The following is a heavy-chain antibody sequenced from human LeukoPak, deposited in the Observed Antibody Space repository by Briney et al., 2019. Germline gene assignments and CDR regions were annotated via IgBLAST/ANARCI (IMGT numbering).Heavy chain of an antibody. CDR1: GFTFSSYS. D-gene: IGHD2-15*01. CDR3: ATCSGGSCYFDY. CDR2: ISSSSSYI. V-gene: IGHV3-21*01. J-gene: IGHJ4*02. Sequence: GSLRLSCAASGFTFSSYSMNWVRQAPGKGLEWVSSISSSSSYIYYADSVKGRFTISRDNAKNSLYLQMNSLRAEDTAVYYCATCSGGSCYFDYWGQGTLVTVSS.